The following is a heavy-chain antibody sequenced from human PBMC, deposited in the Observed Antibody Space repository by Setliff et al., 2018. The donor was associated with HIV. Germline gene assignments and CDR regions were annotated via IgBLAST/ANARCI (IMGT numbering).Heavy chain of an antibody. CDR3: MRWGLPYAIDY. CDR2: RGPDGXAT. D-gene: IGHD2-21*02. J-gene: IGHJ4*02. CDR1: GFHXSXXX. Sequence: GGXXRLXXAXFGFHXSXXXXXWGRQDPAKGLECVANRGPDGXATYXVDXVRGRFTISRENAKNSFYLKLNSLRVEDTAVYYCMRWGLPYAIDYWGQGMLVTVSS. V-gene: IGHV3-7*01.